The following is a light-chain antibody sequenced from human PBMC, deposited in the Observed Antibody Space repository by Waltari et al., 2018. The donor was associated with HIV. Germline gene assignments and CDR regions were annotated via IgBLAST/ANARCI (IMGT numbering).Light chain of an antibody. J-gene: IGKJ2*01. CDR1: QSISSS. CDR3: QQRSNRPPKYT. V-gene: IGKV3-11*01. CDR2: DAS. Sequence: EIVLAQSPGTLSLSPGERATLSCRASQSISSSLAWYQQKPDRAPRLLIYDASNRATGIPARFSGSGSGTDFTLTISSLEPEDFAVYYCQQRSNRPPKYTFGQGTKLEIK.